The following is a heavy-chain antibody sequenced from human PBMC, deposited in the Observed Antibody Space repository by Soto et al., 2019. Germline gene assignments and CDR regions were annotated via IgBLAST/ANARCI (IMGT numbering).Heavy chain of an antibody. D-gene: IGHD2-15*01. CDR1: GYTFTSYG. Sequence: ASVKVSCKASGYTFTSYGISWVRQAPGQGLEWMGWISAYNGNTNYAQKLQGRVTMTTDTSTSTAYMELRSLRSDDTAVYYCARDKYCSGGSCYSIVRFDPWGQGTLVTVSS. V-gene: IGHV1-18*01. CDR3: ARDKYCSGGSCYSIVRFDP. J-gene: IGHJ5*02. CDR2: ISAYNGNT.